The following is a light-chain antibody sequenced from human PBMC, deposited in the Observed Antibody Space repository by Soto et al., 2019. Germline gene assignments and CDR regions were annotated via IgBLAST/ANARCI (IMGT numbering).Light chain of an antibody. Sequence: EIVVTQSPATLSVSPGERVTLSCRASQSVSSSLAWYQQRPGQAPRLLIYDTSTRAAGIAARFSGSGSGTDFTLTISSLEPEDFAVYYCQQRYGWPLTFGGGTRVEIK. J-gene: IGKJ4*01. CDR2: DTS. V-gene: IGKV3-11*01. CDR1: QSVSSS. CDR3: QQRYGWPLT.